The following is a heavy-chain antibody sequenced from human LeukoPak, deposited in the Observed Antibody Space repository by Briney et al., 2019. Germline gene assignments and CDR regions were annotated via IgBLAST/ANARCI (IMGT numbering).Heavy chain of an antibody. V-gene: IGHV1-69*13. CDR3: ARHPRVGAQGVDY. CDR2: IIPIFGTA. D-gene: IGHD1-26*01. Sequence: ASVNVSCKASGGTFSSYAISWVRQAPGQGLEWMGGIIPIFGTANYAQKFQGRVTITADESTSTAYMELSSLRSEDTAVYYCARHPRVGAQGVDYWGQGTLVTVSS. CDR1: GGTFSSYA. J-gene: IGHJ4*02.